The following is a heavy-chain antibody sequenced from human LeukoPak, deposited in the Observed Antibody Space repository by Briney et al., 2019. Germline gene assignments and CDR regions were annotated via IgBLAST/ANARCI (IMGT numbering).Heavy chain of an antibody. J-gene: IGHJ4*02. V-gene: IGHV3-30*04. D-gene: IGHD3-22*01. CDR1: GFTFSSYA. CDR3: ARSSYDSSGYYSYFDY. CDR2: ISYDGSNK. Sequence: GGSLRLSCAASGFTFSSYAMHWVRQAPGKGLEWVAVISYDGSNKYYADSVKGRFTISRDNSKNTLYLQMNSLRAEDTAVYYCARSSYDSSGYYSYFDYWGQGTLVTVSS.